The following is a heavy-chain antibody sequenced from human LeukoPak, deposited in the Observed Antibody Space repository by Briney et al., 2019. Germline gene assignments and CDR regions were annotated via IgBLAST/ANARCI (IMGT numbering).Heavy chain of an antibody. Sequence: PGGSLRLSCAASGFTFSSFAMHWVRQAPGKELEWVAVISYDGSNKYYADSVKGRFTISRDNSKNTLYLQMNSLRAEDTAVYYCARVHSDFRQLVPTYYFDYWGQGTLVTVSS. CDR3: ARVHSDFRQLVPTYYFDY. V-gene: IGHV3-30-3*01. D-gene: IGHD6-13*01. CDR2: ISYDGSNK. CDR1: GFTFSSFA. J-gene: IGHJ4*02.